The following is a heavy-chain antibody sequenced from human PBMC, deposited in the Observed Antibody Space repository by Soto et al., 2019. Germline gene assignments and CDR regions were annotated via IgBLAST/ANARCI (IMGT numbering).Heavy chain of an antibody. D-gene: IGHD5-18*01. CDR1: GGSFSGYY. J-gene: IGHJ5*02. Sequence: PSETLSLTCAVYGGSFSGYYWSWIRQPPGKGLEWIGEINHSGSTNYNPSLKSRVTISVDTSKNQFSLKLSSVTAADTAVYYCARGFQGSTAMVLYWFDPWGQGTLVTVSS. V-gene: IGHV4-34*01. CDR3: ARGFQGSTAMVLYWFDP. CDR2: INHSGST.